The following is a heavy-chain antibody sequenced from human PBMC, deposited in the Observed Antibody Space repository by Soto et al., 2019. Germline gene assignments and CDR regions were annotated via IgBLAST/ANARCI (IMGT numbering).Heavy chain of an antibody. CDR2: IHHREST. V-gene: IGHV4-4*02. D-gene: IGHD5-12*01. Sequence: SDTLSLTCAVSVGSVGGNNGCFSVRQPPGKALEGIGEIHHRESTNLNPSLKRRVTISVDRSKNEFSLKVKSVTAADTAVYYCGCRVEDIFYDYSGMDVWAEGTTVTVSS. CDR3: GCRVEDIFYDYSGMDV. J-gene: IGHJ6*01. CDR1: VGSVGGNNG.